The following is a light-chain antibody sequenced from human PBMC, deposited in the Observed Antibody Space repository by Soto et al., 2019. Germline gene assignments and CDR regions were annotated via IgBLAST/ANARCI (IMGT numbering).Light chain of an antibody. Sequence: DIQMTQSPSSLSASVGDRVTITCRASQDVNTWLAWYQQKPGRAPNLLIFAASSLQSGVPSRFSGNGSGTHFTLSISRLQPEDFATYYCQHAHICPLTFGGGTKVEIK. V-gene: IGKV1-12*01. CDR1: QDVNTW. CDR3: QHAHICPLT. J-gene: IGKJ4*01. CDR2: AAS.